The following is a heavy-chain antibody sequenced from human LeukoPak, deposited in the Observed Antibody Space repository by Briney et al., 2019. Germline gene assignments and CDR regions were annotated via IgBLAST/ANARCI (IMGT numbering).Heavy chain of an antibody. Sequence: SETLSLTCAVYGGSFSGYYWSWIRQPPGKGLEWIGEINHSGSTNYNPSLKSRVTISVDTSKNQFSLKLSSVTAAVTAVYYCARGPHDGWYGYRAIDYWGQGTLVTVSS. CDR1: GGSFSGYY. V-gene: IGHV4-34*01. CDR2: INHSGST. D-gene: IGHD6-19*01. CDR3: ARGPHDGWYGYRAIDY. J-gene: IGHJ4*02.